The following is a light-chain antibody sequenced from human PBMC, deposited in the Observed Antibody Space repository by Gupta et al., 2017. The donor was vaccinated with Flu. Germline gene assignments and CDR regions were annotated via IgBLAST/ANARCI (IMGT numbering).Light chain of an antibody. CDR1: SSNIGAGYG. CDR2: GNS. V-gene: IGLV1-40*01. Sequence: QSVLTQPPSVSAAPGQRVSTSGTGSSSNIGAGYGVHWYQQLPGAAPKLLIYGNSNRPSGVPDRFSGSKSGTSASLAITGLQAEDEADYYCQSYDSSLSGWVFGGGTKLTVL. CDR3: QSYDSSLSGWV. J-gene: IGLJ3*02.